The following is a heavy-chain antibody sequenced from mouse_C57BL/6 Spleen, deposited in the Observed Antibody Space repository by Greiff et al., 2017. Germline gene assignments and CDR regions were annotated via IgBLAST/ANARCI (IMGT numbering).Heavy chain of an antibody. Sequence: LQQSGAELVRPGASVKMSCKASGYTFTSYNMHWVKQTPRQGLEWIGAIYPGNGDTSYNQKFKGKATLTVDKSSSTAYMQLSSLTSEDSAVYFCARGDYGSSFFPMDYWGQGTSVTVSS. V-gene: IGHV1-12*01. J-gene: IGHJ4*01. D-gene: IGHD1-1*01. CDR2: IYPGNGDT. CDR1: GYTFTSYN. CDR3: ARGDYGSSFFPMDY.